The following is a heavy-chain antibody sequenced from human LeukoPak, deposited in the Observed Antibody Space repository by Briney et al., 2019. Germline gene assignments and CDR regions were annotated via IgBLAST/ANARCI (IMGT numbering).Heavy chain of an antibody. CDR1: GFTFSSYA. J-gene: IGHJ3*02. Sequence: PGGSLRLSCAASGFTFSSYAMSWVRQAPGKGLEWVSAISGSGGSTYYADSVKGRFTISRDNSKNTLYLQMNSLRAEDTAVYYCANFPGSHYDAFDIWGQGTMVTVPS. D-gene: IGHD1-26*01. CDR2: ISGSGGST. CDR3: ANFPGSHYDAFDI. V-gene: IGHV3-23*01.